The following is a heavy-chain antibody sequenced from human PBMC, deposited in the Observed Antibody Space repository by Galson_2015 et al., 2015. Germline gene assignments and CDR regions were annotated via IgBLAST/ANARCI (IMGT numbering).Heavy chain of an antibody. Sequence: SVKVSCKASGYTFTSYDINWVRQATGQGLEWMGWMNPNSGNTGYAQKFQGRVTKTRNTSISTAYMELSSLRSDDTAVYYCARDSRIAAAYRIDYWGQGTLVTVSS. J-gene: IGHJ4*02. D-gene: IGHD6-13*01. CDR1: GYTFTSYD. V-gene: IGHV1-8*01. CDR2: MNPNSGNT. CDR3: ARDSRIAAAYRIDY.